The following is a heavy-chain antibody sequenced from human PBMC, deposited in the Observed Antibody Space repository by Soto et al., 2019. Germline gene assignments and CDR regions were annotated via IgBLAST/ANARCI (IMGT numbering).Heavy chain of an antibody. J-gene: IGHJ3*02. CDR2: ISGSGGST. Sequence: GGSLRLSCAASGFTFSSYAMSWARQAPGKGLEWFSAISGSGGSTYYADSVKGRFTISRDNSKNTLYLQMNSLRAEDTAVYYCASQMYYYDSSGYYLDAFDIWGQGTMVTVSS. V-gene: IGHV3-23*01. CDR3: ASQMYYYDSSGYYLDAFDI. CDR1: GFTFSSYA. D-gene: IGHD3-22*01.